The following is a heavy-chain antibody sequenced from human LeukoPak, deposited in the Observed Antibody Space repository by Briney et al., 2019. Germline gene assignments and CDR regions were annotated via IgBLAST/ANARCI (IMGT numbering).Heavy chain of an antibody. V-gene: IGHV4-59*08. D-gene: IGHD2-8*01. J-gene: IGHJ4*02. CDR1: GGSISSYY. CDR3: ARVGVRFDY. Sequence: PSETLSLTCTVSGGSISSYYWSWIRQPPGKGLEWIGYIYYTGSTNYNPSLKRRVTISVDTSKNQFSLKLSSVTAADTAVYYCARVGVRFDYWGQGTLVTVSS. CDR2: IYYTGST.